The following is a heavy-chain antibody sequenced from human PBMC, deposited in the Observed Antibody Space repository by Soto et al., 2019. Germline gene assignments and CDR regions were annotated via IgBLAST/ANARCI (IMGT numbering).Heavy chain of an antibody. CDR2: IYYSGRT. V-gene: IGHV4-39*01. CDR1: GGSVRSSSYY. D-gene: IGHD6-13*01. Sequence: QLRLQESGPGLVKSSETLSLTCTVSGGSVRSSSYYWGWIRQPPGKGLEWIASIYYSGRTHNNPALKSRVTMPIDTYTNQFSLKMNSMTAADTAVYYCARHEGGAAADRPLDYWGQGTLVTVSS. J-gene: IGHJ4*02. CDR3: ARHEGGAAADRPLDY.